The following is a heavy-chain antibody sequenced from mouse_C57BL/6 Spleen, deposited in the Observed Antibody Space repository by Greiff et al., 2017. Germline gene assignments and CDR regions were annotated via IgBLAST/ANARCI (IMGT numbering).Heavy chain of an antibody. CDR1: GYTFTDYN. CDR2: INPNNGGT. J-gene: IGHJ2*01. V-gene: IGHV1-22*01. D-gene: IGHD2-1*01. CDR3: ARRIYYGNYDY. Sequence: EVKLVESGPELVKPGASVKMSCKASGYTFTDYNMHWVKQSHGKSLEWIGYINPNNGGTSYNQKFKGKATLTVNKSSSTAYMELRSLTSEDSAVYYCARRIYYGNYDYWGQGTTLTVSS.